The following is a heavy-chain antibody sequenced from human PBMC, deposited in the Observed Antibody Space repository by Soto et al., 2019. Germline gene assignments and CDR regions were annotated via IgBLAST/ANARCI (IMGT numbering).Heavy chain of an antibody. V-gene: IGHV1-2*04. CDR1: GYTFTGYY. D-gene: IGHD3-10*01. J-gene: IGHJ4*02. CDR3: ARRGGSYYNAFDY. CDR2: INPNSGGT. Sequence: ASVKVSCKASGYTFTGYYMHWVRQAPGQGLEWMGWINPNSGGTNYAQKFQGWVTMTRDTSISTAYMELSRLRSDDTAVYYCARRGGSYYNAFDYWGQGTLVTVSS.